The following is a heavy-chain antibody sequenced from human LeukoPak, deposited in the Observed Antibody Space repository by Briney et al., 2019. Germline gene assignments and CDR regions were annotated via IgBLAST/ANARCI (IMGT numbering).Heavy chain of an antibody. CDR1: GFTFSSYA. J-gene: IGHJ4*02. CDR2: ISGSGGST. CDR3: ARGGDYYGSDLDY. D-gene: IGHD3-10*01. Sequence: PGGSLRLSCAASGFTFSSYAMSWVRQAPGKGLEWVSAISGSGGSTYYADSVKGRFTISRDNAKNTLYLQMNSLRAEDTAVYYCARGGDYYGSDLDYWGQGTLVTVSS. V-gene: IGHV3-23*01.